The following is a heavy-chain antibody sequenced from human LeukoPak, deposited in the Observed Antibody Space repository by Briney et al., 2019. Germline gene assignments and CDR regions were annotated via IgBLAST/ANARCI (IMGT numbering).Heavy chain of an antibody. J-gene: IGHJ5*02. CDR1: GGSISSSSYY. D-gene: IGHD3-10*01. V-gene: IGHV4-39*07. Sequence: SETLSLTCTVSGGSISSSSYYWGWIRQPPGKGLEWIGSIYYSGSTYYNPSLRSRVTISVDTSKNQFSLKLSSVTAADTAVYYCARDLGVYGSGSYYNSWGQGTLVTVSS. CDR2: IYYSGST. CDR3: ARDLGVYGSGSYYNS.